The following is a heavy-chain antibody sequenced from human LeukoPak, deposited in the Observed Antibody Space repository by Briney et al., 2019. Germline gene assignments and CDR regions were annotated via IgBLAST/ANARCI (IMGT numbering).Heavy chain of an antibody. Sequence: ASVKVSCKASGYTFSNFGINWVRQAPGQGLEWMGWISGNNDNPNYGQKFQGRFTVTTDSSTNTAYMDLTNLRFDDTAVYYCARDGTSTDDYWGQGTLVTVSS. V-gene: IGHV1-18*01. CDR2: ISGNNDNP. J-gene: IGHJ4*02. CDR1: GYTFSNFG. D-gene: IGHD2-2*01. CDR3: ARDGTSTDDY.